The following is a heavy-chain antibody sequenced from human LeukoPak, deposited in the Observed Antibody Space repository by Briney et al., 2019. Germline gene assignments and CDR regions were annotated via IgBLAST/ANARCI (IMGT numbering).Heavy chain of an antibody. D-gene: IGHD3-10*01. CDR3: ARDVVYYYGSGSYSIFDY. Sequence: EASVKVSCKASGYTFTSYGISWVRQAPGQGLEWMGWISAYNGNTNYAQKLQGRVTMTTDTSTSTAYMELRSLRSDDTAVYYCARDVVYYYGSGSYSIFDYWGQGTLVTVSS. V-gene: IGHV1-18*01. CDR2: ISAYNGNT. J-gene: IGHJ4*02. CDR1: GYTFTSYG.